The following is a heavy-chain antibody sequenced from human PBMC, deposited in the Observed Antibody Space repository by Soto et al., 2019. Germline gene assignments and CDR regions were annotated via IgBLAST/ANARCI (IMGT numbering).Heavy chain of an antibody. D-gene: IGHD1-1*01. CDR1: GGSFSGYY. CDR3: ATITNPAPHDY. Sequence: SETLSLTCAVYGGSFSGYYWSWIRQPPGKGLEWIGEINHSGSTNYNPSLKSRVTISVDTSKNQFSLKLSSVTAADTAVYYCATITNPAPHDYWGQGTLVTVSS. J-gene: IGHJ4*02. V-gene: IGHV4-34*01. CDR2: INHSGST.